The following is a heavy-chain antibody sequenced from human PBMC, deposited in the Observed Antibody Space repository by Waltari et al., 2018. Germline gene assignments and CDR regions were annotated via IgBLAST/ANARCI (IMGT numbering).Heavy chain of an antibody. CDR1: GSTFTSYY. J-gene: IGHJ4*02. V-gene: IGHV1-46*01. CDR2: IDPSDGST. CDR3: ARRKGYFDS. Sequence: QVQLVQSGAEVKKPGASVKVSCEASGSTFTSYYLHWVRQAPGQGLEWMGVIDPSDGSTSYAQKFQGRVTMTRDTSTSTVYMEMSSLRSEDTAVYYCARRKGYFDSWGQGTLVTVSS.